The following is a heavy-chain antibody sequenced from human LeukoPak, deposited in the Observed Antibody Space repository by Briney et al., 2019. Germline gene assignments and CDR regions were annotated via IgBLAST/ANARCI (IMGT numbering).Heavy chain of an antibody. CDR1: GFTLSSYG. D-gene: IGHD3-9*01. J-gene: IGHJ4*02. Sequence: GGSLRLSCAASGFTLSSYGMHWVRQAPGKGLEWVAVISYDGSNKYYADSVKGRFTISRDNSKNTLYLQMNSLRAEDTAVYYCAKSRLRYFDWLSIDYWGQGTLVTVSS. CDR2: ISYDGSNK. V-gene: IGHV3-30*18. CDR3: AKSRLRYFDWLSIDY.